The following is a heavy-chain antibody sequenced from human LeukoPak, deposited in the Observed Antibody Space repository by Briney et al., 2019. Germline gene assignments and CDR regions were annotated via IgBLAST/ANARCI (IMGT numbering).Heavy chain of an antibody. CDR2: IYYSGST. V-gene: IGHV4-59*01. J-gene: IGHJ5*02. CDR1: GGSISSYY. Sequence: SETLSLTCTVSGGSISSYYWSWIRQPPGKGLEWIGYIYYSGSTNYNPSLKSRVTISVDTSKNQFSLKLSSVTAADTAVYYCARDGGDTAYNWFDPWGQGTLVTVSS. D-gene: IGHD5-18*01. CDR3: ARDGGDTAYNWFDP.